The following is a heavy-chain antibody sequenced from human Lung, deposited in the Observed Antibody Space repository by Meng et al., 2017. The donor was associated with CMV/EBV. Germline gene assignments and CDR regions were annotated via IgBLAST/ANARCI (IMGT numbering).Heavy chain of an antibody. V-gene: IGHV3-74*01. CDR2: ISSDGSST. CDR1: GFTFSTYW. J-gene: IGHJ6*02. D-gene: IGHD2-2*02. CDR3: VRGAMCSSTSCYKYYYYVMDV. Sequence: GESXKISCAASGFTFSTYWMHWVRQVPGKGLVWVSRISSDGSSTRSYADSVKGRFTISRDNAKNTLYLQMNSLRAEDTAVYYCVRGAMCSSTSCYKYYYYVMDVXGQGXTVTVSS.